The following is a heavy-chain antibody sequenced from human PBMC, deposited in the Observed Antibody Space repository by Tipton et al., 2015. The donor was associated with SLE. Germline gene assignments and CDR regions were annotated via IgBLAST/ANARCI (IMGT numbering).Heavy chain of an antibody. J-gene: IGHJ5*02. CDR3: ASAPGPLAWFDP. CDR1: GGSFSGYY. CDR2: INHSGST. D-gene: IGHD1-1*01. V-gene: IGHV4-34*01. Sequence: LRLSCAVYGGSFSGYYWSWIRQPPGKGLEWIGEINHSGSTNYNPSLKSRVTISVDTSKNQFSLKLSSVTAADTAVYYCASAPGPLAWFDPWGQGTLVTVSS.